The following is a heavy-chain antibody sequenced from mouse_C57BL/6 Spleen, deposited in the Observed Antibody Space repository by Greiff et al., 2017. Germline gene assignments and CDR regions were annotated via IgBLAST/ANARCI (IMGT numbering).Heavy chain of an antibody. CDR1: GYTFTDYE. CDR2: IDPETGGT. D-gene: IGHD2-1*01. J-gene: IGHJ1*03. V-gene: IGHV1-15*01. CDR3: TRTGNYGYFDV. Sequence: QVQLKQSGAELVRPGASVTLSCKASGYTFTDYEMHWVKQTPVHGLEWIGAIDPETGGTAYNQKFKGKAILTADKSSSTAYMELRSLTSEDSAVYYCTRTGNYGYFDVWGTGTTVTVSS.